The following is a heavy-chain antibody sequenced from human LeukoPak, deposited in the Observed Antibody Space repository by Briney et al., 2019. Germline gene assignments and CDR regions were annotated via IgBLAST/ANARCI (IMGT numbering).Heavy chain of an antibody. J-gene: IGHJ3*02. Sequence: SETLSLTCTVSGGSISSYYWSWIRQPPGKGLEWIGYTYYSGSTNYNPSLKSRVTISVDTSKNQFSLKLSSVTAADTAVYYCARWANDYKVYDAFDIWGQGTMVTVSS. CDR3: ARWANDYKVYDAFDI. CDR1: GGSISSYY. D-gene: IGHD4-11*01. V-gene: IGHV4-59*01. CDR2: TYYSGST.